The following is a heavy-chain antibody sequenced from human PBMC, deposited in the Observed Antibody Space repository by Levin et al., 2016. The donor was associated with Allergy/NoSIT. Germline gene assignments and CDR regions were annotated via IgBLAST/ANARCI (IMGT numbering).Heavy chain of an antibody. CDR3: ARRATVTRYYYGMDV. V-gene: IGHV1-18*01. D-gene: IGHD4-17*01. Sequence: WVRQAPGQGLEWMGWISAYNGNTNYAQKLQGRVTMTTDTSTSTAYMELRSLRSDDTAVYYCARRATVTRYYYGMDVWGQGTTVTVSS. CDR2: ISAYNGNT. J-gene: IGHJ6*02.